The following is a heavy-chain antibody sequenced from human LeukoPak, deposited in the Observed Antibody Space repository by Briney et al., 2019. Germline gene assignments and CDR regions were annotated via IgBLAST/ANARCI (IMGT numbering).Heavy chain of an antibody. D-gene: IGHD3-10*01. Sequence: PSETLSLTCAVYGGSFSGYYWSWLRQPPGKGLEWIGEINHSGSTNYHPSLKSRVTISVATSKNQFSLKLSSVTAADTAVYYCARRGFDYYGSGRTFDYWGQGTLVTVSS. J-gene: IGHJ4*02. CDR1: GGSFSGYY. CDR2: INHSGST. CDR3: ARRGFDYYGSGRTFDY. V-gene: IGHV4-34*01.